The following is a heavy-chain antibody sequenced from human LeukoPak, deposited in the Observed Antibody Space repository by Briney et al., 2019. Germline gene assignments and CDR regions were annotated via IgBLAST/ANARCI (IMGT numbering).Heavy chain of an antibody. CDR2: INPNSGGT. V-gene: IGHV1-2*02. D-gene: IGHD4-23*01. CDR3: ARPSTVVTPEVAFDI. J-gene: IGHJ3*02. CDR1: GYTFIDYG. Sequence: ASVKVSCKASGYTFIDYGISWVRQAPGQGLEWMGWINPNSGGTNYAQKFQGRVTMTRDTSISTAYMELSRLRSDDTAVYYCARPSTVVTPEVAFDIWGQGTMVTVSS.